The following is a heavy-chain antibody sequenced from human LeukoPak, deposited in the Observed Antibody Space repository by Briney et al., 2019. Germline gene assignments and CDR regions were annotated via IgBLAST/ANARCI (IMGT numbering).Heavy chain of an antibody. D-gene: IGHD6-19*01. CDR1: GFTFSNFA. Sequence: PGRSLRLSCAASGFTFSNFAMHWVRQAPGEGPEWVALIWYDGTKSFYADSVQGRFTISRDNSRNILSLQMNSLRGDDTAVYYCAKEPKQWLGAFEIWGQGALVTVSS. CDR3: AKEPKQWLGAFEI. V-gene: IGHV3-33*06. J-gene: IGHJ3*02. CDR2: IWYDGTKS.